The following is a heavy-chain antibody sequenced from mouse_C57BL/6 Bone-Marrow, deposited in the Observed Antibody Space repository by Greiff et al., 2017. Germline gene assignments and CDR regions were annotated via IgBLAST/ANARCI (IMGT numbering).Heavy chain of an antibody. CDR3: ALVCYSNFFAY. V-gene: IGHV1-74*01. CDR2: IHPSDSGT. J-gene: IGHJ3*01. CDR1: GYTFTSYW. Sequence: VQLQQPGAELVKPGASVKVSCKASGYTFTSYWMHWVKQRPGQGLEWIGRIHPSDSGTNYNQKFKGKATLTVDNSSSTAYMQLSSLTSEDSAVYSCALVCYSNFFAYWGQGALVTVSS. D-gene: IGHD2-5*01.